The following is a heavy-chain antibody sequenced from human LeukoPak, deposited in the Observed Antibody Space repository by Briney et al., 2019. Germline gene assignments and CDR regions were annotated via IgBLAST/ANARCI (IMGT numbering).Heavy chain of an antibody. V-gene: IGHV1-2*02. CDR3: ARDHFHMSGSYYGHAFDI. Sequence: GASVKVSCKASGYTFTGYYMHWVRQAPGQGLEWMGWINPNSGGTNYAQKFQGRVTMTRDTSISTAYMGLSRLRSDDTAVYYCARDHFHMSGSYYGHAFDIWGQGTMVTVSS. J-gene: IGHJ3*02. CDR2: INPNSGGT. D-gene: IGHD1-26*01. CDR1: GYTFTGYY.